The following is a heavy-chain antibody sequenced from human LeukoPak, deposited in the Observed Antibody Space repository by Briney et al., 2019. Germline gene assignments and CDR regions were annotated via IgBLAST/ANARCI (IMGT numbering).Heavy chain of an antibody. J-gene: IGHJ4*02. CDR3: ARDPSGYFNY. D-gene: IGHD3-22*01. CDR2: IHYRGST. CDR1: GGSISSYY. Sequence: SETLSLTCTVSGGSISSYYWSWIRQPPGKGLEWIGYIHYRGSTNYNPSLKSRVTISVDTSKNQFSLKLSSVTAADTAVYYCARDPSGYFNYWGQGTLVTVSS. V-gene: IGHV4-59*01.